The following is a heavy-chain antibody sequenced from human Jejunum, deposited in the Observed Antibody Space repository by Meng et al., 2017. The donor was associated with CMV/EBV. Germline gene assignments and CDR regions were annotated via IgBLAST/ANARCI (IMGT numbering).Heavy chain of an antibody. CDR1: GGSLSSNRYY. D-gene: IGHD1-26*01. CDR3: ARTRLMRSYCDY. J-gene: IGHJ4*02. Sequence: VSGGSLSSNRYYWGWIRPPPGKGLEWIGNIYYSGNTYYNPSLKSRVTTSVDMSKNQFSLKLSSVTAADTAVYYCARTRLMRSYCDYWGQGTLVTVSS. V-gene: IGHV4-39*07. CDR2: IYYSGNT.